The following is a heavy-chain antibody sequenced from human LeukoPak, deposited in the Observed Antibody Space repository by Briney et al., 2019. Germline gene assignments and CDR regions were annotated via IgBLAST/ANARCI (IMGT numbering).Heavy chain of an antibody. Sequence: SVKVSCKASGYTFTSYAISWVRQAPGQGLEWMGGFIPIFGTANYAQKFQNRVTITADKSTSTAYMELSSLRSGDTAVYYCARESRPRYAYYYMDVWGKGTTVTVSS. CDR3: ARESRPRYAYYYMDV. D-gene: IGHD2-8*01. V-gene: IGHV1-69*06. J-gene: IGHJ6*03. CDR1: GYTFTSYA. CDR2: FIPIFGTA.